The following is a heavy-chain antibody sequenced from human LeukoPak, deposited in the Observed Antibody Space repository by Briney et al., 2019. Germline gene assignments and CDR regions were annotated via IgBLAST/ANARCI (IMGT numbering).Heavy chain of an antibody. CDR3: ARDTDDGSGSYSRG. V-gene: IGHV3-21*01. J-gene: IGHJ4*02. CDR2: ISSSSSYI. D-gene: IGHD3-10*01. Sequence: GGSLRLSCAASGFTFSSYSMNWARQAPGKGLEWVSSISSSSSYIYYADSVKGRFTISRDNAKNSLYLQMNSLRAEDTAVYYCARDTDDGSGSYSRGWGQGTLVTVSS. CDR1: GFTFSSYS.